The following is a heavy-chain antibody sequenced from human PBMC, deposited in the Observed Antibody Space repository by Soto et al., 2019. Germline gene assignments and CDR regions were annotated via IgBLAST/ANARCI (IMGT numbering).Heavy chain of an antibody. D-gene: IGHD3-22*01. V-gene: IGHV4-59*01. Sequence: SETLSLTCTVSGGSINSSYWSWIRQPPGKVLEYIGYIHYSGITNYNPSLKGRVTIPVDTSKNHFSLKLSSVTAADTAVYYCAISFGDYENSGYSGGDFHYWGRGTLVTVST. CDR1: GGSINSSY. J-gene: IGHJ4*02. CDR3: AISFGDYENSGYSGGDFHY. CDR2: IHYSGIT.